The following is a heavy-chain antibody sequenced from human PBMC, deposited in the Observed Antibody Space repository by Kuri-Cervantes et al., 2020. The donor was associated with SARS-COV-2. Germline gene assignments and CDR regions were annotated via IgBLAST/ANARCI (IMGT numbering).Heavy chain of an antibody. CDR3: AREADIAAAERYYYYYGMDV. V-gene: IGHV3-23*01. D-gene: IGHD6-13*01. Sequence: LSLTCAASGFTFSSYAMSWVRQAPGKGLEWVSAISGSGGSTYYADSVKGRFTISRDNSKNTLYLQMNSLRAEDTAVYYCAREADIAAAERYYYYYGMDVWGQGTTVTVSS. CDR1: GFTFSSYA. J-gene: IGHJ6*02. CDR2: ISGSGGST.